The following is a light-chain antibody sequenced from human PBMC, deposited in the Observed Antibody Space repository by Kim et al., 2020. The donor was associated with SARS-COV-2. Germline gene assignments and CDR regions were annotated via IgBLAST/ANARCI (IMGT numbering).Light chain of an antibody. CDR1: LLRLYY. CDR2: DKN. Sequence: VSLEQTVRITCKGDLLRLYYASWYQQKPGQAPMLVMYDKNNRPSGIPDRFSGSSSGSTASLTITGAQAEDEADYYCDSRDNSGNQFGGGTQLTVL. J-gene: IGLJ3*02. V-gene: IGLV3-19*01. CDR3: DSRDNSGNQ.